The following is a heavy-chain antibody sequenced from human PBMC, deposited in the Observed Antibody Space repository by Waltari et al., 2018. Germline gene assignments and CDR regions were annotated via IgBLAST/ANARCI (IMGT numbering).Heavy chain of an antibody. J-gene: IGHJ4*02. CDR3: AREIYGGNSRPFDF. Sequence: QVQLQESGPGLVKPSETLSLTCTVSGGSMTGYFWHWLRQPPGKGLEWIGYISHTGGTDYGPSLKSRVTVSLDTSKNQFSLRLTSVTSADTAFYYCAREIYGGNSRPFDFWGQGTLVTVSS. D-gene: IGHD2-21*02. CDR2: ISHTGGT. CDR1: GGSMTGYF. V-gene: IGHV4-59*01.